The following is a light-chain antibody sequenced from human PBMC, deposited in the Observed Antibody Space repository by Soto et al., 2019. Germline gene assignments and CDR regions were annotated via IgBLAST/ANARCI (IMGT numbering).Light chain of an antibody. Sequence: QSGLTQPRSVSGSPGQSVTISCTGTSSDVGGYDYVSWYQQHPGKAPKLMIYNVTKRPSGVPDRFSGSRSGNTASLTISGLQAEDDADYYCCSYAGTYTFYVFGTG. CDR2: NVT. CDR1: SSDVGGYDY. CDR3: CSYAGTYTFYV. V-gene: IGLV2-11*01. J-gene: IGLJ1*01.